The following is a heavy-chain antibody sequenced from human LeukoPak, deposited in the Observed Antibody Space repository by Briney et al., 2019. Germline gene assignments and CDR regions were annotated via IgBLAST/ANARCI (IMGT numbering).Heavy chain of an antibody. V-gene: IGHV3-30*18. CDR3: AKDLGVRYFDWLIPGSDY. CDR2: ISYDGSNK. CDR1: GFTFSNYG. D-gene: IGHD3-9*01. J-gene: IGHJ4*02. Sequence: GGSLRLSCAGSGFTFSNYGMHWVRQAPGKGLEWVAVISYDGSNKYYADSVKGRFTISRDNSKNTLYLQMNSLRAEDTAVYYCAKDLGVRYFDWLIPGSDYWGQGTLVTVSS.